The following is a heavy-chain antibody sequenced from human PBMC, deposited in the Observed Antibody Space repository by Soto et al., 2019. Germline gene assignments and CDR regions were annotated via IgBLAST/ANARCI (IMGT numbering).Heavy chain of an antibody. CDR1: GDTFSFYT. V-gene: IGHV1-69*02. D-gene: IGHD3-16*01. CDR3: ATSDASGYRAFDY. CDR2: VNPILSMS. Sequence: QVQLVQSGAELKKPGSSVKVSCKASGDTFSFYTINWVRQAPGLGLEWMGRVNPILSMSNYAQKLQGRVSMAADKVTSPAYMELCSLRSDDTTFNYSATSDASGYRAFDYWGQGALVTVAS. J-gene: IGHJ4*02.